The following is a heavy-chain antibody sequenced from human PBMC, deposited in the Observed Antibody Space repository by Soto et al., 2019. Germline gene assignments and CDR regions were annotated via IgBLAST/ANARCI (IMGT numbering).Heavy chain of an antibody. CDR1: GGSISSYY. D-gene: IGHD3-3*02. CDR3: ARDHLEGDALDV. Sequence: SETLSLTCTVSGGSISSYYWSWIRQPPGKGLEWIGYIYYSGSTYYNPSLKSRVTISVDRSKNQFSLKLSSVTAADTAVYFCARDHLEGDALDVWGQGTTVTVS. V-gene: IGHV4-59*12. CDR2: IYYSGST. J-gene: IGHJ6*02.